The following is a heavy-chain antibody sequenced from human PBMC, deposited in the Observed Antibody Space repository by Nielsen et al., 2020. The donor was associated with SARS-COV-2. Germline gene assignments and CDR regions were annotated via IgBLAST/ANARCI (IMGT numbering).Heavy chain of an antibody. J-gene: IGHJ6*02. V-gene: IGHV7-4-1*02. D-gene: IGHD3-3*01. Sequence: ASVKVSCKASGYTFTAYYIHWVRQAPGQGLEWMGWINTNTGNPTYAQGFTGRFVFSLDTSVSTAYLQISSLKAEDTAVYYCARNLLRFHLYYYYGMDVWGQGTTVTVSS. CDR2: INTNTGNP. CDR3: ARNLLRFHLYYYYGMDV. CDR1: GYTFTAYY.